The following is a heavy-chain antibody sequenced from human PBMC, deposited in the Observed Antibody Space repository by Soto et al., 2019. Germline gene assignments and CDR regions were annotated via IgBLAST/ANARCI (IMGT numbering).Heavy chain of an antibody. CDR3: ARDAIAAAGTSWFDP. CDR1: GYTFTSYG. Sequence: ASLKVSCKASGYTFTSYGISWVRQAPGQGLEWMGWISAYNGNTNYAQKLQGRVTMTTDTSTSTAYMELRSLRSDDTAVYYCARDAIAAAGTSWFDPWGQGTLVTVSS. CDR2: ISAYNGNT. J-gene: IGHJ5*02. D-gene: IGHD6-13*01. V-gene: IGHV1-18*01.